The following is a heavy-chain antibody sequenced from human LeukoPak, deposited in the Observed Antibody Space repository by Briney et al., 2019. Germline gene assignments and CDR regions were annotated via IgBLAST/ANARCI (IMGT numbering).Heavy chain of an antibody. CDR3: ARNKLGISEKYMDV. D-gene: IGHD7-27*01. Sequence: GGSLRLSCAASGFTFSSYNMNWVRQAPGKGLEWVSSISSSSSYIYYADSVKGRFTISRDNAKNSLYLQMNSLRAEDTAVYYCARNKLGISEKYMDVWGKGTTVTISS. CDR2: ISSSSSYI. V-gene: IGHV3-21*01. J-gene: IGHJ6*03. CDR1: GFTFSSYN.